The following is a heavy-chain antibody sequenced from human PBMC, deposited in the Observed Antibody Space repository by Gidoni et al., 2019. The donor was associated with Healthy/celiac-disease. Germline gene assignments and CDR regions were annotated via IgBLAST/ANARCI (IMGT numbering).Heavy chain of an antibody. CDR3: ARRRITIFGVVPPDV. D-gene: IGHD3-3*01. CDR1: GFSLSNARMG. CDR2: IFSNDEK. V-gene: IGHV2-26*01. Sequence: QVTLKESGPVLVKPTETLTLTCTVSGFSLSNARMGVSWIRQPPGKALEWLAHIFSNDEKSYSTSLKSRLTSSKDTYKSQVVITMTNMDPVDTATYYCARRRITIFGVVPPDVWGQGTTVTVSS. J-gene: IGHJ6*02.